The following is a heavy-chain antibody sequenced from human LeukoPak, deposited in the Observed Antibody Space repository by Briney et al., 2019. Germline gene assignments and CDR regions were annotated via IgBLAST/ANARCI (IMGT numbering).Heavy chain of an antibody. D-gene: IGHD4-11*01. CDR2: VDPDDGQR. V-gene: IGHV1-24*01. Sequence: ASVKVSCKISGYTLNDISVHWVRQPPGKGLDWMGGVDPDDGQRVYAQRFQSRVTMTEDTSTNTAYMELSRLRSEDTAVYFCAAVSGHYTLLDAWGQGALVTVST. CDR1: GYTLNDIS. J-gene: IGHJ5*02. CDR3: AAVSGHYTLLDA.